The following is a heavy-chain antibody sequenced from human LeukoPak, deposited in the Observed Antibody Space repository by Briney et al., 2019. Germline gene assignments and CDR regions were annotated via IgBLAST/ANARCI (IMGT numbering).Heavy chain of an antibody. CDR1: GGTFSSYA. D-gene: IGHD3-22*01. CDR2: IIPIFGTA. V-gene: IGHV1-69*05. Sequence: VASVKVSCKASGGTFSSYAISWVQQAPGQGLEWMGGIIPIFGTANYAQKFQDRVTITTDESTSTAYMELSSLRSEDTAVYYCARVVRDSSGYVPHYFDYWGQGTLVTVSS. CDR3: ARVVRDSSGYVPHYFDY. J-gene: IGHJ4*02.